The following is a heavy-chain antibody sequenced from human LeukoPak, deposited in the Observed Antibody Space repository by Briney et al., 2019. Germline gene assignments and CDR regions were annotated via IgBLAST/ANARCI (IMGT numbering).Heavy chain of an antibody. CDR1: GYSISSGYY. CDR2: IYHSGST. D-gene: IGHD4-17*01. V-gene: IGHV4-38-2*01. CDR3: ARQGTYYNDYGDYVKYFDY. J-gene: IGHJ4*02. Sequence: SETLSLTCAVSGYSISSGYYWGWIRQPPGKGLEWIGSIYHSGSTYYNPSLKSRVTISVDTSKNQFSLKLSSVTAADTAVYYCARQGTYYNDYGDYVKYFDYWGQGTLVTVSS.